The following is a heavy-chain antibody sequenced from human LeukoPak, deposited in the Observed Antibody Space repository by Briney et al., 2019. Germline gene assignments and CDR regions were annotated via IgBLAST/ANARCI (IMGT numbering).Heavy chain of an antibody. J-gene: IGHJ4*02. CDR2: ISGSGGST. CDR1: GFTFSSYA. CDR3: AKDLTFYDSSGYEYYFDY. D-gene: IGHD3-22*01. Sequence: GGSLGLSCAASGFTFSSYAMSWVRQAPGKGLEWVSAISGSGGSTYYADSVKGRFTISRDNSKNTLYLQMNSLRAEDTAVYYCAKDLTFYDSSGYEYYFDYWGQGTLVTVSS. V-gene: IGHV3-23*01.